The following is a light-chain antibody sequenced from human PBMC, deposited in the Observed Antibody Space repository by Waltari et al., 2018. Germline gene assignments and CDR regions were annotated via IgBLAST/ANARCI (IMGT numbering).Light chain of an antibody. Sequence: NFMLTQPHSVSESPGNTVTLPCTRSSGYIASNYVPWYQQRPGSSPTPVIYDDNPRPSGVPGRFSGSIDSSSNSASLTISGLKTEDDADYYCQSYDSNTYVFGTGTKVTVL. CDR3: QSYDSNTYV. J-gene: IGLJ1*01. CDR1: SGYIASNY. CDR2: DDN. V-gene: IGLV6-57*01.